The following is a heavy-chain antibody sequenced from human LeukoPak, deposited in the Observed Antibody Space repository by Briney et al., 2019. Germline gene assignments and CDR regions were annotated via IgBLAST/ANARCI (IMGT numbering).Heavy chain of an antibody. CDR1: GYTFTGYY. Sequence: ASVKVSCKASGYTFTGYYMHWVRQAPGQGLEWMGWINPNSGGTDYAQKFQGRVTTTRDTSISTAYMELSRLTSDDTAVYYCARDFASMVRAGGFDYWGQGTLVTVSS. J-gene: IGHJ4*02. D-gene: IGHD3-10*01. CDR2: INPNSGGT. CDR3: ARDFASMVRAGGFDY. V-gene: IGHV1-2*02.